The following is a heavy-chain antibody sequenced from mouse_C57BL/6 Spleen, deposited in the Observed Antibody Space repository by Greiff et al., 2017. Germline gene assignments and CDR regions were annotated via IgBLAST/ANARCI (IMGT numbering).Heavy chain of an antibody. CDR2: IHPNSGST. J-gene: IGHJ2*01. CDR3: ARSITTVVASDYFDD. D-gene: IGHD1-1*01. CDR1: GYTFTSYW. Sequence: QVQLQQPGAELVKPGASVKLSCKASGYTFTSYWMHWVKQRPGQGLEWIGMIHPNSGSTNYNEKFKSKATLTVDKSSSTAYMQLSSLTSEDSAVYYCARSITTVVASDYFDDWGQGTTLTVSS. V-gene: IGHV1-64*01.